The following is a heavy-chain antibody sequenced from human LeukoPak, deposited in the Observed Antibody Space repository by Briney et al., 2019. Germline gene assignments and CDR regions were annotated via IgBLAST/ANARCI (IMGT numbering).Heavy chain of an antibody. CDR3: ASIQLWALADSDAFDI. V-gene: IGHV3-43*01. CDR2: ISWDGGST. Sequence: GGSLRLSCAASGFTFDDYTMHWVRQAPGKGLEWVSLISWDGGSTYYADSVKGRFTISRDNSKNSLYLQMNSLRTEDTALYYCASIQLWALADSDAFDIWGQGTMVTVSS. CDR1: GFTFDDYT. J-gene: IGHJ3*02. D-gene: IGHD5-18*01.